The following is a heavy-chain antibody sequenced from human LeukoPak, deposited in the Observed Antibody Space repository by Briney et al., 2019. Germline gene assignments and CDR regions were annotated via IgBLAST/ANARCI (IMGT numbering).Heavy chain of an antibody. CDR1: GFAFSSYG. J-gene: IGHJ4*02. CDR3: ARSGDYYDSSGYWLGTTDY. V-gene: IGHV3-30*02. CDR2: IRYDESKT. Sequence: GGSLRLSCAASGFAFSSYGMHWVRQAPGEGLEWVAFIRYDESKTFYGDSVKGRFTISRDNAKNSLYLQMNSLRAEDTAVYYCARSGDYYDSSGYWLGTTDYWGQGTLVTVSS. D-gene: IGHD3-22*01.